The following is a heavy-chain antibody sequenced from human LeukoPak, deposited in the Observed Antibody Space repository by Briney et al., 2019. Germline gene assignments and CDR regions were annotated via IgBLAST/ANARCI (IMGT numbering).Heavy chain of an antibody. V-gene: IGHV3-74*01. J-gene: IGHJ6*03. CDR3: VRETGTIGYYMDV. CDR1: GFTFSSYS. Sequence: GGSLRLSRAASGFTFSSYSMNWVRQAPGKGLEWVSRIHRDGGMTRYADSVEGRFTISRDNAKNTLYLQMNSLRAEDTAIYYCVRETGTIGYYMDVWGKGTTVTVSS. D-gene: IGHD2-15*01. CDR2: IHRDGGMT.